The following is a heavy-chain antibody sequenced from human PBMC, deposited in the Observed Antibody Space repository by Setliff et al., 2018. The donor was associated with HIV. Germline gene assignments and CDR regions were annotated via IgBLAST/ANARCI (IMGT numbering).Heavy chain of an antibody. CDR3: VRGDDILTGYFRPYFFDY. CDR2: INCGNGKS. J-gene: IGHJ4*02. V-gene: IGHV1-3*01. Sequence: ASVKVSCKSSGYSFGSYGIDWVRQAPGQGLEWMGWINCGNGKSKYSQKYQDRVTFTRDTSASSAYMDLSSLRSEDSAVYYCVRGDDILTGYFRPYFFDYWGQGTLVTVSS. D-gene: IGHD3-9*01. CDR1: GYSFGSYG.